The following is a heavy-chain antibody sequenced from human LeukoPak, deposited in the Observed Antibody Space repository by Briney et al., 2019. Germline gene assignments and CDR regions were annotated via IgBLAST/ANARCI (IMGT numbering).Heavy chain of an antibody. CDR2: IYYSGST. Sequence: PSETLSLTCTVSGGSISSYYSSWIRQPPGKGLEWIGYIYYSGSTNYNPSLKSRVTISVDTSKNQFSLKLSSVTAADTAVYYCARHITGDYNWFDPWGQGTLVTVSS. V-gene: IGHV4-59*01. D-gene: IGHD1-20*01. CDR1: GGSISSYY. CDR3: ARHITGDYNWFDP. J-gene: IGHJ5*02.